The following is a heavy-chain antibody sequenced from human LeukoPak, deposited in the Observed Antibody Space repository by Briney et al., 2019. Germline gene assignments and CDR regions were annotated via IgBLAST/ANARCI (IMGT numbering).Heavy chain of an antibody. D-gene: IGHD6-19*01. CDR2: IKEDGSDK. Sequence: GGSLRLSCAATGFSFTTYWMSWVRQAPGKGLEWVAHIKEDGSDKYYVDSVKGRFSISRDNAKNSLYLQVSSLRAEDTAVYYCAKDPGDKAVDRWFDPWGQGTLVTVSP. V-gene: IGHV3-7*03. CDR1: GFSFTTYW. CDR3: AKDPGDKAVDRWFDP. J-gene: IGHJ5*02.